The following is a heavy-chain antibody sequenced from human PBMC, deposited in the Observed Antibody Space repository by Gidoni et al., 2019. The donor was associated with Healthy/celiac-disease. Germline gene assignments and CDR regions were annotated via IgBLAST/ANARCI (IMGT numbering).Heavy chain of an antibody. V-gene: IGHV4-34*01. Sequence: QVQLQQWGAGLLKPSETLSLTCAVYGGSFSGYYWSWIRQPPGKGLEWIGEINHSGSTNYNPSLKSRVTISVETSKNQFSLKLSSVTAADTAVYYCASTPKRVVVVPAAIHYYYYMDVWGKGTTVTVSS. CDR2: INHSGST. CDR1: GGSFSGYY. J-gene: IGHJ6*03. CDR3: ASTPKRVVVVPAAIHYYYYMDV. D-gene: IGHD2-2*02.